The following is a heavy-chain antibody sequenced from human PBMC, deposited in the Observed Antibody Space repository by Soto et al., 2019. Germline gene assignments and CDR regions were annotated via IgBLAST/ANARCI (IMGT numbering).Heavy chain of an antibody. Sequence: QLQESGPGLLRPSETLSLTCTVSGASVSRSSGYYWGWIRQPPGKGLEWIGSIFDTGSTNYSPSLTSRVTISLDTSKNQFSLRLRSVTDADTAVYYCANTGPGIVVADNDYWGQGTLVTVST. CDR1: GASVSRSSGYY. D-gene: IGHD6-19*01. V-gene: IGHV4-39*01. CDR2: IFDTGST. J-gene: IGHJ4*02. CDR3: ANTGPGIVVADNDY.